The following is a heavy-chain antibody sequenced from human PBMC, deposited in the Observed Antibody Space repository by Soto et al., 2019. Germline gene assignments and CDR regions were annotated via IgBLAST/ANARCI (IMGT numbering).Heavy chain of an antibody. CDR2: IIPIFGTA. J-gene: IGHJ5*02. Sequence: QVQLVQSGAEVKKPGSSVKVSCKASGGTFSSYAISWVRQAPGQGPEWMGGIIPIFGTANYAQKFQGRVTIAADESTSTAYMELSSVRSEDTAVCYCASLRYSSRRGWFDPWGQGTLVTVSS. CDR1: GGTFSSYA. V-gene: IGHV1-69*01. D-gene: IGHD6-13*01. CDR3: ASLRYSSRRGWFDP.